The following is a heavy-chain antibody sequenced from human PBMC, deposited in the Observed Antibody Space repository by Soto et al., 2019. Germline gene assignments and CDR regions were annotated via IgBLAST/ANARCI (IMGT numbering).Heavy chain of an antibody. CDR3: ARVTKVGSGSYFDY. Sequence: GGSLRLSCAASGFTFSSYWMSWVRQAPGKGLEWVANIKQDGSEKYYVDSVKGRFTISRDNAKNSLYLQMNSLRAEDTAVYYCARVTKVGSGSYFDYWGQGTLVTVSS. V-gene: IGHV3-7*01. J-gene: IGHJ4*02. CDR2: IKQDGSEK. CDR1: GFTFSSYW. D-gene: IGHD3-10*01.